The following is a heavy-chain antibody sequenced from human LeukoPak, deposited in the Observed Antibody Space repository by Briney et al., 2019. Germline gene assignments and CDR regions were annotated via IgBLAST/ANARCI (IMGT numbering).Heavy chain of an antibody. J-gene: IGHJ4*02. Sequence: GGSLRLSCAASGFTFSNYWMSWVRQAPGKGLEWVANIKQDGSERYYVDSVKGRFIISRDNAQNSLFLLMNSLRAEDTAVYYCERDGDWGQGTLVTVSS. D-gene: IGHD3-16*01. CDR2: IKQDGSER. CDR3: ERDGD. CDR1: GFTFSNYW. V-gene: IGHV3-7*03.